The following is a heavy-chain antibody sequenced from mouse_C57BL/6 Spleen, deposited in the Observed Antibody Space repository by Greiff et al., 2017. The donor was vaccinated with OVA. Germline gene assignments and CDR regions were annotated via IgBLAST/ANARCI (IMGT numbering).Heavy chain of an antibody. CDR1: GYTFTSYW. V-gene: IGHV1-52*01. Sequence: QVQLQQPGAELVRPGSSVKLSCKASGYTFTSYWMHWVKQRPIQGLEWIGNIDPSDSETHYNQKFKDKATLTVDKSSSTAYMPLSSLTSEDSAVYYCARGYVSGRYWYFDVWGTGTTVTVSS. D-gene: IGHD2-14*01. CDR2: IDPSDSET. CDR3: ARGYVSGRYWYFDV. J-gene: IGHJ1*03.